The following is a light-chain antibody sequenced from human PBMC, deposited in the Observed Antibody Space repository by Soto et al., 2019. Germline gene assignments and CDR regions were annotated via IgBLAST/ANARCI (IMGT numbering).Light chain of an antibody. CDR3: SSYATNNRV. CDR2: EVS. J-gene: IGLJ1*01. Sequence: QSALTNPASLSGSPGQSITISCTGTSSDIGNYNFVSWYQHHPGKAPKLIIYEVSNRPSGVSNRFSGSKSGNTASLTISGLQDEDEADYHCSSYATNNRVFGTGTKVTVL. V-gene: IGLV2-14*01. CDR1: SSDIGNYNF.